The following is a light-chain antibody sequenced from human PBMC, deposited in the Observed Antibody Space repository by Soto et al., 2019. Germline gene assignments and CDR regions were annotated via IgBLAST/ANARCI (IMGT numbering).Light chain of an antibody. CDR1: QSVDIN. V-gene: IGKV3-15*01. CDR3: QQYNNWPRAT. CDR2: RAS. J-gene: IGKJ4*01. Sequence: EIVLTQSPGTLSLSPGERATLSCRASQSVDINYLAWYQQKPGQAPRLLMFRASIRAAGFPARFSGSGSGTEFNITISSLQSEDSAVYYCQQYNNWPRATFGGGTKVDI.